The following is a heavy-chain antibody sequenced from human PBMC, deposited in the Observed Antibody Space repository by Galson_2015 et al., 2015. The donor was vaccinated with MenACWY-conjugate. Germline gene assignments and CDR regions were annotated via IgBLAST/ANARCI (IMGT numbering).Heavy chain of an antibody. CDR3: ARIAAAVTEHYFDC. CDR2: SSGSTI. J-gene: IGHJ4*02. Sequence: SSGSTIYYADSVKGRLTISRDNAKSSLYLQMNSLRAEDTAVYYCARIAAAVTEHYFDCWGQGTLVTVSS. V-gene: IGHV3-48*03. D-gene: IGHD6-13*01.